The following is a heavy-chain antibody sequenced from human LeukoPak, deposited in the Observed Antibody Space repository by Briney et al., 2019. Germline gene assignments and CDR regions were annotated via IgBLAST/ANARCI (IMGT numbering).Heavy chain of an antibody. CDR1: GGSVSSGSYY. CDR3: ARSDYYDSSGYLY. D-gene: IGHD3-22*01. CDR2: IYYSGST. V-gene: IGHV4-61*01. Sequence: SETLSLTCTVSGGSVSSGSYYWSWIRQPPGKGLEWIGYIYYSGSTNYNPSLKSRVTISVDTSKNQFSLKLSSVTAADTAVYYCARSDYYDSSGYLYWGQGTLVTVSS. J-gene: IGHJ4*02.